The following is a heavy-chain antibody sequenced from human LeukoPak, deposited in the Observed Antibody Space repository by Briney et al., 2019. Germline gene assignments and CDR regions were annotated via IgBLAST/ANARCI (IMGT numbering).Heavy chain of an antibody. CDR3: ARTGYGYMDV. J-gene: IGHJ6*03. CDR1: GFTFRNYW. CDR2: IKKDGSEE. D-gene: IGHD6-13*01. Sequence: PGGSLRLSCAASGFTFRNYWMTWVRQAPGKGLEWVANIKKDGSEEYYVDSVKDRFTISRDNAENSLSLQMNSLRAEDTAVYYCARTGYGYMDVWGKGTTVTVSS. V-gene: IGHV3-7*01.